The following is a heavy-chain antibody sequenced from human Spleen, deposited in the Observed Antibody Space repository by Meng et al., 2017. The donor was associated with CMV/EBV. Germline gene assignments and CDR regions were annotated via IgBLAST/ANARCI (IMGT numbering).Heavy chain of an antibody. V-gene: IGHV3-33*01. CDR1: GVTFSRFG. Sequence: SGVTFSRFGMHWVRQAPGKGLEWVALIWYDGRNKNYADSVEGRFTISRDNSKNTLYLQMDSLRAEDTAIYYCARDHMTAKTSPLDYWGHGTLVTVSS. CDR2: IWYDGRNK. J-gene: IGHJ4*01. D-gene: IGHD2-21*02. CDR3: ARDHMTAKTSPLDY.